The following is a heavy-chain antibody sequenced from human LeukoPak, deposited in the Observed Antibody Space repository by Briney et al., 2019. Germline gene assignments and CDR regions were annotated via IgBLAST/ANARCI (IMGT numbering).Heavy chain of an antibody. J-gene: IGHJ4*02. V-gene: IGHV4-30-4*01. D-gene: IGHD3-10*01. CDR1: GASISRGNYY. Sequence: ASETLSLTCTVSGASISRGNYYWSWIRQPPGKGLESIGYIHYSGNTYYTPSLKSRVTISIDTSKNQFSLKLSSVTAADTAMYFCARDYFGSGSYPDHWGQGTLVTVAS. CDR3: ARDYFGSGSYPDH. CDR2: IHYSGNT.